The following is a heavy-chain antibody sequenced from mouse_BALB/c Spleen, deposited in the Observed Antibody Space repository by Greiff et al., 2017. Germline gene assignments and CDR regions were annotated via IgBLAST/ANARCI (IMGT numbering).Heavy chain of an antibody. V-gene: IGHV3-2*02. CDR3: ARSLSYYGSSYPYLDY. D-gene: IGHD1-1*01. CDR1: GYSITSDYA. CDR2: ISYSGST. J-gene: IGHJ2*01. Sequence: EVKLVESGPGLVKPSQSLSLTCTVTGYSITSDYAWNWIRQFPGNKLEWMGYISYSGSTSYNPSLKSRISITRDTSKNQFFLQLNSVTTEDTATYYCARSLSYYGSSYPYLDYWGQGTTLTVSS.